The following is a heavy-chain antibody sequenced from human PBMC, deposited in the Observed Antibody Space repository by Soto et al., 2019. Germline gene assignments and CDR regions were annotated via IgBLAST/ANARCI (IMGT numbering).Heavy chain of an antibody. V-gene: IGHV3-30*18. J-gene: IGHJ6*02. CDR1: GFTFSSYG. CDR3: AKDRGGYDFDSYYYYYGMDV. CDR2: ISYDGSNK. D-gene: IGHD5-12*01. Sequence: QVQLVESGGGVVQPGRSLRLSCAASGFTFSSYGMHWVRQAPGKGLEWVAVISYDGSNKYYADSVKGRFTISRDNSKNTLYLQMNSLRAEDTAVYYCAKDRGGYDFDSYYYYYGMDVWGQGTTVTVSS.